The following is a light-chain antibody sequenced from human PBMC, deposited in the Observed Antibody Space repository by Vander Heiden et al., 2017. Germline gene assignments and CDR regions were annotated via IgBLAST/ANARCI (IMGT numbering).Light chain of an antibody. V-gene: IGLV3-21*02. Sequence: SYVLTQPPSVSVAPGQTARVTCGGNHIGSKIVHWYQQKPGQTPVLVVYDDRDRPSGIPERFSGSNSGNTASLTISRVEAGDEADYYCQVWDSSSDHVVFGGGTKLTVL. CDR2: DDR. CDR1: HIGSKI. CDR3: QVWDSSSDHVV. J-gene: IGLJ2*01.